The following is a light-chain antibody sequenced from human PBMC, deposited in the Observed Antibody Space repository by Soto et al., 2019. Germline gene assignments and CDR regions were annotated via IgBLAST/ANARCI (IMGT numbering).Light chain of an antibody. J-gene: IGKJ4*01. V-gene: IGKV1-39*01. CDR2: GVS. CDR1: QNINHY. CDR3: KQSSVTIN. Sequence: DIQVTQSPSSLSAAVGDSVTIACRASQNINHYLNWYQHKPGTAPKLLISGVSGLQGGVPSRFSASGSGTDFTLTISSLQPEDFATYYCKQSSVTINFGGGTKGDIK.